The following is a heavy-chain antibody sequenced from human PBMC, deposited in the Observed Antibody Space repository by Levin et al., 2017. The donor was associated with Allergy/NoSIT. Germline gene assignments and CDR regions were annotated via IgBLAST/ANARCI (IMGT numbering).Heavy chain of an antibody. J-gene: IGHJ6*03. CDR1: GGTFSSYA. D-gene: IGHD6-13*01. CDR2: IIPIFGTA. Sequence: ASVKVSCKASGGTFSSYAISWVRQAPGQGLEWMGGIIPIFGTANYAQKFQGRVTITADKSTSTAYMELSSLRSEDTAVYYCAREGKQQLVLGYYYYYMDVWGKGTTVTVSS. CDR3: AREGKQQLVLGYYYYYMDV. V-gene: IGHV1-69*06.